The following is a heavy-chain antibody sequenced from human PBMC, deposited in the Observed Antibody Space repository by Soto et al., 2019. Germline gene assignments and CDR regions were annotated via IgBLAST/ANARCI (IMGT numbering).Heavy chain of an antibody. J-gene: IGHJ4*02. CDR1: GGSISSSSYY. V-gene: IGHV4-39*02. CDR3: AKDRVPDGIYSFDY. CDR2: IYYSGST. Sequence: SGTLSLTCTVSGGSISSSSYYWGWIRQPPGKGLEWIGSIYYSGSTYYNPSLKSRVTISVDTSKNQFSLKLSSVTAADTAVYYCAKDRVPDGIYSFDYWGQGALVTVSS. D-gene: IGHD2-15*01.